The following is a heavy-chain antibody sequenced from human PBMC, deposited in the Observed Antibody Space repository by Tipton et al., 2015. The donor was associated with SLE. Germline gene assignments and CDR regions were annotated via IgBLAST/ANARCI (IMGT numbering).Heavy chain of an antibody. Sequence: TLSLTCTVSGGSISSSSYYWGWIRQPPGKGLEWIGSIYYSGSTYYNPSLKSRVTISVDTSRNQFSLKLTSVTAADTAVYYCARGSPVSLVPAVMAADNWGQGTLVTVSS. V-gene: IGHV4-39*07. J-gene: IGHJ4*02. CDR2: IYYSGST. CDR3: ARGSPVSLVPAVMAADN. CDR1: GGSISSSSYY. D-gene: IGHD2-2*01.